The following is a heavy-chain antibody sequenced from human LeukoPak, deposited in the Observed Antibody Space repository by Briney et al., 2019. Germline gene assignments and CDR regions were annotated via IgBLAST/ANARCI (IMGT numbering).Heavy chain of an antibody. CDR1: GFTFSSYG. CDR2: ISYDGSNK. D-gene: IGHD3-22*01. V-gene: IGHV3-30*18. J-gene: IGHJ4*02. Sequence: GGSLRLSCAASGFTFSSYGMHWVRQAPGKGLELVAVISYDGSNKYYADSVKGRFTISRDNSKNTLYLQMNSLRAEDTAVYYCAKDRYYYDSSGYPVDYWGQGTLVTVSS. CDR3: AKDRYYYDSSGYPVDY.